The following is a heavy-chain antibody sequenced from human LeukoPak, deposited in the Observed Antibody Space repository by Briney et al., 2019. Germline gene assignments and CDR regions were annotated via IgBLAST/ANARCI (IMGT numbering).Heavy chain of an antibody. J-gene: IGHJ4*02. V-gene: IGHV3-23*01. D-gene: IGHD2/OR15-2a*01. Sequence: GGSLRLSCAASGFTVSSNYMSWVRQAPGKGLEWVSAISGSGGSTCYADSVKGRFTISRDNSRNTLYLQMNSLRAEDTAVYYCAKGPLLWNWGQGTLVTVSS. CDR1: GFTVSSNY. CDR2: ISGSGGST. CDR3: AKGPLLWN.